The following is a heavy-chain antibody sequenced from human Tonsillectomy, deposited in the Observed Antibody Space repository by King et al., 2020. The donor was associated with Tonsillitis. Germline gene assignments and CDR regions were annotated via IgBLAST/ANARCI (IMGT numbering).Heavy chain of an antibody. CDR1: GFTFSSFA. CDR3: AKLLRSGYHLYYMDV. D-gene: IGHD3-3*01. Sequence: VQLVESGGGLVQPGGSLRLSCAASGFTFSSFAMTWVRQAPGKGLEWVSSISDSAGGTYYADSVNGRFTISRDHAKNTLYLQVNGLRAEDTAVYYCAKLLRSGYHLYYMDVWGKGTTVTVSS. V-gene: IGHV3-23*04. J-gene: IGHJ6*03. CDR2: ISDSAGGT.